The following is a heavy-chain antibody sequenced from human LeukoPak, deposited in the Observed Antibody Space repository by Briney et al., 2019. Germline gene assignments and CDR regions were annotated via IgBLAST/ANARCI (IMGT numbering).Heavy chain of an antibody. CDR2: IYYSGSA. J-gene: IGHJ4*02. CDR1: GYSISSSNW. V-gene: IGHV4-28*03. D-gene: IGHD1-26*01. Sequence: PSEILSLTCAVSGYSISSSNWWGWIRRPPGKGLEWIGYIYYSGSAYYNPSLKSRVTMSVDTSKNQFSLKLSSVTAVDTAVYYCARVRDSGSYYGPSAPFDYWGQGTLVTVSS. CDR3: ARVRDSGSYYGPSAPFDY.